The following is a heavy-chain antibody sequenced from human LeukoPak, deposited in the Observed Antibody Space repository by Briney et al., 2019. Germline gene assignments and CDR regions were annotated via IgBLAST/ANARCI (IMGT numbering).Heavy chain of an antibody. Sequence: SETLSLTCTVSGGSISSGGYYWSWIRQPPGKGLEWIGYIYHSGSTYYNPSLKSRVTISVDTSKNQFSLKLSPVTAADTAVYYCTRERYSSGWYGGLDYYYGMDVWGQGTTVTVSS. D-gene: IGHD6-19*01. CDR3: TRERYSSGWYGGLDYYYGMDV. J-gene: IGHJ6*02. V-gene: IGHV4-30-2*01. CDR1: GGSISSGGYY. CDR2: IYHSGST.